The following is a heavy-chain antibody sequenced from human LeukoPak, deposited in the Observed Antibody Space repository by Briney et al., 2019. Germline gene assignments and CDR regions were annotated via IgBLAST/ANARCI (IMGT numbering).Heavy chain of an antibody. D-gene: IGHD3-3*01. Sequence: ASVKVSCKASGYTFTSYYMHWVRQAPGQGLEWVGIINPSGGSTSYAQKFQGRVTMTRDTSTSPVYMELSSLRSEDTAVYYCARDHSGGFGVAGQVGFDPWGQGTLVTVSS. J-gene: IGHJ5*02. CDR3: ARDHSGGFGVAGQVGFDP. CDR2: INPSGGST. CDR1: GYTFTSYY. V-gene: IGHV1-46*01.